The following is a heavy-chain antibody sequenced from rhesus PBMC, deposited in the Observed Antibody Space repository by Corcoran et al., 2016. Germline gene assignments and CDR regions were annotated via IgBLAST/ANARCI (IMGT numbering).Heavy chain of an antibody. J-gene: IGHJ4*01. CDR2: IYGSGSST. V-gene: IGHV4-169*02. D-gene: IGHD5-12*01. Sequence: QLQLQESGPGLVKPSETLSVTCAVSGGSISRSYWSWIRQAPGKGLGWIGYIYGSGSSTNYNPPLNSRVTRSVDTSKNQLSLKLSSVTAADTAVYYCASDRLYSSVWGQGVLVTVSS. CDR3: ASDRLYSSV. CDR1: GGSISRSY.